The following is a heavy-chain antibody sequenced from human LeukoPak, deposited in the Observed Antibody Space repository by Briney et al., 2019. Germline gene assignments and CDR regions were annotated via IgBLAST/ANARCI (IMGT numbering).Heavy chain of an antibody. CDR1: GFIFKISA. V-gene: IGHV3-23*01. Sequence: GGSVRLSCVASGFIFKISAMGWVRQAPGKGLEWVSVISGTGDETDYADSVRGNFTISRDNSMNTLFLQMDSLRPDDTAVYYCVKTYCSITRCSPGFDRWGKETLVPVSS. D-gene: IGHD3-10*01. CDR3: VKTYCSITRCSPGFDR. CDR2: ISGTGDET. J-gene: IGHJ4*02.